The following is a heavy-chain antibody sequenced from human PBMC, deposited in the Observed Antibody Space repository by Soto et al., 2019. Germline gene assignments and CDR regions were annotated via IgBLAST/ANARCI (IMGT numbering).Heavy chain of an antibody. CDR2: ITSNGGST. V-gene: IGHV3-23*01. Sequence: PGGSLRLSCAASGFAFNKYAMTWVRQAPGKGLQWVSSITSNGGSTYYADSVKGRFTTSRDNSKNALYLQMNSLRADDTDVFYCAKDYPSYTTYPLYFDPWGQGTLVTVSS. CDR1: GFAFNKYA. J-gene: IGHJ4*02. D-gene: IGHD2-2*02. CDR3: AKDYPSYTTYPLYFDP.